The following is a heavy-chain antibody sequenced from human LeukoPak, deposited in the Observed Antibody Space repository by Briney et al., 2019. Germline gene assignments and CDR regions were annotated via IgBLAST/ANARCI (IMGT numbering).Heavy chain of an antibody. V-gene: IGHV1-18*01. D-gene: IGHD3-10*01. CDR3: ARARLLWFGESRYYYYMDV. J-gene: IGHJ6*03. Sequence: ASVKVSCKASGYTFTSYGISWVRQAPGQGLEWMGWISAYNGNTNYAQKPQGRVTMTTDTSTSTAYMELRSLRSDDTAVYYCARARLLWFGESRYYYYMDVWGKGTTVTISS. CDR1: GYTFTSYG. CDR2: ISAYNGNT.